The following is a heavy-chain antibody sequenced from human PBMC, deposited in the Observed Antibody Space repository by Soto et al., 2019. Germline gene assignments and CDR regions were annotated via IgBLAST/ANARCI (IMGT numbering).Heavy chain of an antibody. CDR1: GFTFSSYG. CDR3: ATDAPQNIVGATEFDY. Sequence: PGGSLRLSCAASGFTFSSYGMHWVRQAPGKGLEWVAVISYDGSNKYYADSVKGRFTISRDNSKNTLYLQMNSLRSEDTAVYYCATDAPQNIVGATEFDYWGQGTLVTVS. CDR2: ISYDGSNK. D-gene: IGHD1-26*01. V-gene: IGHV3-30*03. J-gene: IGHJ4*02.